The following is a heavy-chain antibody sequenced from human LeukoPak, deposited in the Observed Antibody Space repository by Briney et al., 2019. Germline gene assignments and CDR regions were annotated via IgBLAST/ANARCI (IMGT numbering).Heavy chain of an antibody. CDR3: AGSTSGYWFDP. Sequence: SETLSLTCAVSGASVSSSNYFWGWIRQPPGEGPEWLGSISHIGATYYNPSLKSRVTISLDTSKNQFSLKLSSVTAADTAVYYCAGSTSGYWFDPWGQGTLVTVSS. CDR2: ISHIGAT. V-gene: IGHV4-39*07. D-gene: IGHD3-10*01. CDR1: GASVSSSNYF. J-gene: IGHJ5*02.